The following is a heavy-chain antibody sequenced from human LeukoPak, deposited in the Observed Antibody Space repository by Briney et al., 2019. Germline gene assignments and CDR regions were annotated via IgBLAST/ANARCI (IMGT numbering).Heavy chain of an antibody. D-gene: IGHD1-26*01. J-gene: IGHJ4*02. CDR3: ARGDRDPSRPDY. V-gene: IGHV4-59*01. Sequence: SETLSLTCTVSGGSISTYYWSWIRQTPGKGLEWIGYVYYTGSTNSNPSLKSRVTISVDTSKNQVSLKLTSVTAADTAVYYCARGDRDPSRPDYWGQGTLVTVSS. CDR2: VYYTGST. CDR1: GGSISTYY.